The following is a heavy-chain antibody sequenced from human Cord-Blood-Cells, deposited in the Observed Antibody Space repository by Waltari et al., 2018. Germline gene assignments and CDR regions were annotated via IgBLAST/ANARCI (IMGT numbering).Heavy chain of an antibody. Sequence: QVQLVQSGAEVKKPGASVKVSCKASGYTFTGYYMHWVRQAAGQGLEWMGWIHPNSGGTNDAQKFQGRVTMTRDTSISTAYMELSRLRSDDTAVYYCAQVLYSSSWYGGFDYWGQGTLVTVSS. CDR3: AQVLYSSSWYGGFDY. CDR1: GYTFTGYY. CDR2: IHPNSGGT. D-gene: IGHD6-13*01. J-gene: IGHJ4*02. V-gene: IGHV1-2*02.